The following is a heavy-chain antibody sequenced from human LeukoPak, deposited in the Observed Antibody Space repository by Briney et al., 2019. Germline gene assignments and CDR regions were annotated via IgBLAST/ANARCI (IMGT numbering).Heavy chain of an antibody. Sequence: GGSLRLSCSAPRFNFSSYAMGWVRQAPGKVLEWVSAFSGSGGSTYYADSVKGRFTISRDNSKNTLYLQMNSLRAEDTAVYYCAKAPHFIAVAGTNYYFDYWGQGTLVTVSS. CDR2: FSGSGGST. D-gene: IGHD6-19*01. J-gene: IGHJ4*02. V-gene: IGHV3-23*01. CDR1: RFNFSSYA. CDR3: AKAPHFIAVAGTNYYFDY.